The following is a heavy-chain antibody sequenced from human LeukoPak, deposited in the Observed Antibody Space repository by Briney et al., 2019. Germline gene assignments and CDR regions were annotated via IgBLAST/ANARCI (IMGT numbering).Heavy chain of an antibody. J-gene: IGHJ4*02. V-gene: IGHV3-7*01. CDR2: IKQDGSER. CDR3: AKPRHGIVGATGDFDY. Sequence: GGSLRLSCAASGFTFSNYWMSWVRQAPGKGLEWVANIKQDGSERLYVDSVKGRFTISRDNAKNSLYLQMNSLRAEDTAVYYCAKPRHGIVGATGDFDYWGQGTLVTVSS. D-gene: IGHD1-26*01. CDR1: GFTFSNYW.